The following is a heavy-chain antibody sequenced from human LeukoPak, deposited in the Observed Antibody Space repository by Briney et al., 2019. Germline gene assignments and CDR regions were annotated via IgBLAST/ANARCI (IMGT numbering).Heavy chain of an antibody. Sequence: GASVKVSCKASGGTFSSYAISWVRQAPGQGLEWMGGIIPIFGTANYAQKFQGRVTITADESTSTAYMELSSLRSEDTAVYYCARVGTEYCSSTSCSRDVYYYYYYMDVWGKGTTVTVSS. CDR1: GGTFSSYA. D-gene: IGHD2-2*01. J-gene: IGHJ6*03. CDR2: IIPIFGTA. CDR3: ARVGTEYCSSTSCSRDVYYYYYYMDV. V-gene: IGHV1-69*13.